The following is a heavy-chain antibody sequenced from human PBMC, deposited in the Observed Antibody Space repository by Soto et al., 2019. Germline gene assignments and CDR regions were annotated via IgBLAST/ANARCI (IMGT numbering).Heavy chain of an antibody. V-gene: IGHV3-23*01. Sequence: PGGSLRLSCAVSGFTFSRFAMSWVRQAPGKGLEWVSGISGSGDRTSYADSVKGRFTISRDNPKNMIYLQMTSLRADDTAVYYCAHSYLNTLDYSGQGTLVTGSA. CDR2: ISGSGDRT. CDR3: AHSYLNTLDY. J-gene: IGHJ4*02. CDR1: GFTFSRFA. D-gene: IGHD5-18*01.